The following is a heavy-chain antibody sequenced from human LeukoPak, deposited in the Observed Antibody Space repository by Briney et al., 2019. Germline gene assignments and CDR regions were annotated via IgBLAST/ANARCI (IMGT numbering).Heavy chain of an antibody. D-gene: IGHD2-2*01. Sequence: XPPXXXLEWIGEINHSGSTNYNPSLKSRVTISVDTSKNQFSLKLSSVTAADTAVYYCASQAHYGSSRRIDYWGQGTLVTVSS. CDR3: ASQAHYGSSRRIDY. J-gene: IGHJ4*02. V-gene: IGHV4-34*01. CDR2: INHSGST.